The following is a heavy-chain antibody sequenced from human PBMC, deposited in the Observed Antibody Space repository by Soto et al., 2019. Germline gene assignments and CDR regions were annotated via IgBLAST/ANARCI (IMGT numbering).Heavy chain of an antibody. CDR2: ISYSGSKI. V-gene: IGHV3-30*04. Sequence: GGSLRLSCAASGFTFSSYGMHWVRQAPGKVLEWVSVISYSGSKIYYADSVKGRFTITRDNAKNSLYLEMNSLRDEDTAVYYCASHYDMWSGYLSPVDYWGQGTLVTVSS. D-gene: IGHD3-3*01. J-gene: IGHJ4*02. CDR1: GFTFSSYG. CDR3: ASHYDMWSGYLSPVDY.